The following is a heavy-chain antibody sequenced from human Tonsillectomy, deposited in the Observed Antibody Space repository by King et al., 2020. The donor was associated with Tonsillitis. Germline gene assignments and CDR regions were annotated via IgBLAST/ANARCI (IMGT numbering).Heavy chain of an antibody. V-gene: IGHV3-21*01. CDR3: AKDKGASYYDSSRGSFDI. CDR2: ISSSAKYI. D-gene: IGHD3-22*01. CDR1: GFLFSNFD. J-gene: IGHJ3*02. Sequence: VQLVESGGGLVKPGGSLRLSCATSGFLFSNFDMNWVRQAPGKGLEWVSSISSSAKYIYYGDSLKGRFTVSRDNAKNSLYLQMNSLRVEDTAVYYCAKDKGASYYDSSRGSFDIWGQGTMVTVSS.